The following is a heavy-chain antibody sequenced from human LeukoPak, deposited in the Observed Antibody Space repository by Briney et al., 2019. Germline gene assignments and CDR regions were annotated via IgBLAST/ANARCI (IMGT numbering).Heavy chain of an antibody. J-gene: IGHJ4*02. D-gene: IGHD2-2*01. Sequence: GGSLRLSCTGFIFSNYAVSWVRRAPGKGLEWVSAVSGDGVRTFYADSVKGRFTISRDNSMSTVSLQMNSLRAEDTAVYYCAKEQDNQLLLSHFDYWGQGILVTVSS. V-gene: IGHV3-23*01. CDR1: GFIFSNYA. CDR2: VSGDGVRT. CDR3: AKEQDNQLLLSHFDY.